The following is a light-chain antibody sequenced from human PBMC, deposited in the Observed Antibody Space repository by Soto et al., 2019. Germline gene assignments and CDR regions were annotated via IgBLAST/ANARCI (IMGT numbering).Light chain of an antibody. CDR1: SSDVGGYNY. V-gene: IGLV2-11*01. CDR2: DVS. CDR3: CSHAGSSAV. Sequence: QSVLAQPRSVSGSPGQSVTISCTGTSSDVGGYNYVSWYQQHPGKAPKLMIYDVSKRPSGVPDRFSGSKSGNTASLTISGLQAEDEADYYCCSHAGSSAVLGTGTKVTVL. J-gene: IGLJ1*01.